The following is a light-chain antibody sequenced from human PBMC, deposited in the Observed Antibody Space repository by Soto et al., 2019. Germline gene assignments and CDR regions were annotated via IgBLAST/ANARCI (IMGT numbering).Light chain of an antibody. J-gene: IGKJ4*01. CDR2: DAS. CDR1: QTVRTNF. V-gene: IGKV3-20*01. CDR3: QQGSTSPLT. Sequence: EMVWTKSPGTRSLSPGERATLSGRARQTVRTNFLAWYQQKPGLAPMLLIHDASSRATGIPDRFSGSGSATDVTLNVDRLEPEDVAVYYCQQGSTSPLTFGGGTKVEIK.